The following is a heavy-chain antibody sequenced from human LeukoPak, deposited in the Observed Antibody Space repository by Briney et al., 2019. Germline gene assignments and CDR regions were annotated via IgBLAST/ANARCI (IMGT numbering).Heavy chain of an antibody. CDR2: INPNSGGT. CDR3: AKQLGMTTAVSVNDC. Sequence: EASVKVSCKASGYTFTGYYMHWVRQAPGQGLEWMGWINPNSGGTNYAQKFQGRVTMTRDTSISTAYMELSRLRSDDTAVYYCAKQLGMTTAVSVNDCWGQGTLVTVSS. D-gene: IGHD4-23*01. J-gene: IGHJ4*02. V-gene: IGHV1-2*02. CDR1: GYTFTGYY.